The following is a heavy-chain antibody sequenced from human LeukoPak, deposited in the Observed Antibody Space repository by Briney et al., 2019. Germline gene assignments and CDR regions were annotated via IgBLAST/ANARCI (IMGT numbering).Heavy chain of an antibody. Sequence: SETLSLTCAVYGGSHSGYYWSWIRQPAGKGLEWIGEINHSGSTNYNPSLKSRVTISVDTSKNQFSLKLSSVTAADTAVYYCARAPYDSSGYYWGQGTLVTVSS. CDR3: ARAPYDSSGYY. V-gene: IGHV4-34*01. J-gene: IGHJ4*02. CDR1: GGSHSGYY. D-gene: IGHD3-22*01. CDR2: INHSGST.